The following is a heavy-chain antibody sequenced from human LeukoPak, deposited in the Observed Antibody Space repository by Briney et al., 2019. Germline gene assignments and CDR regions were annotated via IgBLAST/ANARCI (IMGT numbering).Heavy chain of an antibody. J-gene: IGHJ4*02. D-gene: IGHD6-13*01. CDR2: IKQGSSEK. CDR1: GFTFSTNW. V-gene: IGHV3-7*01. CDR3: AKVGVGPDGTNWFGFCVH. Sequence: GGSLRLSCAGPGFTFSTNWMTWVCQAPGKGLEWVANIKQGSSEKYYVDSVKGRFTISRDDAKNSLYLQMNSLRAEDTAVYYCAKVGVGPDGTNWFGFCVHWGQGALVTVSS.